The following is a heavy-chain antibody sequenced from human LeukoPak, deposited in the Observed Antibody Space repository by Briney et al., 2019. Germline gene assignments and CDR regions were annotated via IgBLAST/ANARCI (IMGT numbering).Heavy chain of an antibody. V-gene: IGHV3-48*03. CDR3: AREWGNAGDPGTFDI. Sequence: GGSLRLSCAASGFTFSSYEVNWVRQAPGKGLEWVSYISSSGSTIYYADSVKGRFTISRDNAKNSLYLQMNSLRAEDTAVYYCAREWGNAGDPGTFDIWGQGTTVTVSS. J-gene: IGHJ3*02. CDR1: GFTFSSYE. CDR2: ISSSGSTI. D-gene: IGHD3-16*01.